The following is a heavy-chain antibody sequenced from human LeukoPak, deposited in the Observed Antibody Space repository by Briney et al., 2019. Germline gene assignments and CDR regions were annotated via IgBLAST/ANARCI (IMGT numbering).Heavy chain of an antibody. CDR3: ARSGYCSSASCTDDYYYGMDV. CDR1: GFTFISYS. J-gene: IGHJ6*02. D-gene: IGHD2-2*01. CDR2: ISSSSSTI. V-gene: IGHV3-48*01. Sequence: GGSLRLSCAASGFTFISYSMNWVRQAPGKGLEWVSYISSSSSTIYYADSVKGRFTISRDNAKNSLYLQMNSLRAEDTAVYYCARSGYCSSASCTDDYYYGMDVWGQGTTVTVSS.